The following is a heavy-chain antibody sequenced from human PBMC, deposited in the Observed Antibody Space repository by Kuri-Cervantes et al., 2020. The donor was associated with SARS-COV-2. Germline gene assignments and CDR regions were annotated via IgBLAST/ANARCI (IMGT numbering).Heavy chain of an antibody. CDR3: ARGRDYDSGQIFDY. V-gene: IGHV1-69*13. CDR2: IIPIFGTA. Sequence: SVKVSCKASGGTFSSYAIGWVRQAPGQGLEWMGGIIPIFGTANYAQKFQGRVTITADESTSTAYMELSSLRSEDTAVYYCARGRDYDSGQIFDYWGQGTLVTVSS. CDR1: GGTFSSYA. D-gene: IGHD3-16*01. J-gene: IGHJ4*02.